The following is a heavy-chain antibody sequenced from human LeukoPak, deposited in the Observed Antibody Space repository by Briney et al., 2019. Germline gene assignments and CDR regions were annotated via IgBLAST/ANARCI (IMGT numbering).Heavy chain of an antibody. V-gene: IGHV1-46*01. D-gene: IGHD5-18*01. CDR1: GYTFTSYY. CDR2: INPSGGST. J-gene: IGHJ6*02. Sequence: ASVKVSFKASGYTFTSYYMHWVRQAPGQGLEWMGIINPSGGSTSYAQKFQGRVTMTRDTSTSTVYMELSSLRSEETAVYYCARDGGYSPKCYYGMDVWGQGTTVTVSS. CDR3: ARDGGYSPKCYYGMDV.